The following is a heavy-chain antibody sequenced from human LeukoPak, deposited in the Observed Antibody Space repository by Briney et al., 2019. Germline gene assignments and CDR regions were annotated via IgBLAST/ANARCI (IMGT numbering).Heavy chain of an antibody. J-gene: IGHJ4*02. CDR1: GGSISSYY. V-gene: IGHV4-59*01. CDR2: IYYSGST. Sequence: PSETLSLTCTVSGGSISSYYWSWIRQPPGKGLEWIGYIYYSGSTNYNPSLKSRVTISVDTSKNQFSLKLSSVTAADTAVYYCARVKVDDYGEGPGFLDYWGQGTLVTVSS. CDR3: ARVKVDDYGEGPGFLDY. D-gene: IGHD4-17*01.